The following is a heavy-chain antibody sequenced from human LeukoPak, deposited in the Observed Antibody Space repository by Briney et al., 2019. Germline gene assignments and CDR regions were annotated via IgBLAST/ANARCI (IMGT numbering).Heavy chain of an antibody. Sequence: SETLSLTCAVYGGSFSGYYWSWIRQPPGKGLEWIGEINHSGSTNYNPSLKSRVTISVDTSKNQFSLKLSSVTAADTAVYYCARRPYNYSYYYYMDVWGKGTTVTISS. V-gene: IGHV4-34*01. CDR2: INHSGST. CDR3: ARRPYNYSYYYYMDV. CDR1: GGSFSGYY. J-gene: IGHJ6*03.